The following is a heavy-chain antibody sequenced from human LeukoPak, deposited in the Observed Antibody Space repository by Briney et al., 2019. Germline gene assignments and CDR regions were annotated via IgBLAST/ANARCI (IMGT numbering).Heavy chain of an antibody. CDR2: ISGTGGST. J-gene: IGHJ4*02. CDR1: GFTFSSFW. V-gene: IGHV3-23*01. CDR3: AKSRVYCRSTSCHFDY. D-gene: IGHD2-2*01. Sequence: GGSLRLSCTASGFTFSSFWMTWVRQAPGKGLEWVSDISGTGGSTNYADSVKGRFTISRDNSKNTLYLQMNSLRAGDTAVYYCAKSRVYCRSTSCHFDYWGQGTLVTVSS.